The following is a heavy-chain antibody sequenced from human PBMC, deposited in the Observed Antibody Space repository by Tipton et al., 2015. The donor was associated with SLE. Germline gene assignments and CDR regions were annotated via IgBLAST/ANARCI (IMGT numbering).Heavy chain of an antibody. CDR1: GGSISSYY. D-gene: IGHD5-24*01. Sequence: TLSLTCTVSGGSISSYYWSWIRQPPGKGLEWIGYIYHSGSTYYNPSLKSRVTISVDRSKNQFSLKLSSVTAADTAVYYCARDSGGMATMGGMDVWGQGTTVTVSS. J-gene: IGHJ6*02. CDR3: ARDSGGMATMGGMDV. V-gene: IGHV4-59*12. CDR2: IYHSGST.